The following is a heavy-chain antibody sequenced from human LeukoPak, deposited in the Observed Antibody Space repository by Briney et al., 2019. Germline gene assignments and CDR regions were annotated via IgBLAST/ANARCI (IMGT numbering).Heavy chain of an antibody. V-gene: IGHV3-53*01. Sequence: QSGGSLRLSCAASGFTVSSNYMSWVRQAPGKGLEWVSVIYSGGSTYYADSVKGRFTISRDNSKNTLYLQMNSLRAEDTAVYYCARDLRGYSGYDQITGGFDYWGQGTLVTVSS. J-gene: IGHJ4*02. CDR2: IYSGGST. D-gene: IGHD5-12*01. CDR3: ARDLRGYSGYDQITGGFDY. CDR1: GFTVSSNY.